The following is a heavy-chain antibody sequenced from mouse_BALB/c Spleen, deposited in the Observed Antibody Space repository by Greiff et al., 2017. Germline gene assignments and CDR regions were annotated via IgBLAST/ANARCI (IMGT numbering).Heavy chain of an antibody. CDR3: ARGNYVGY. CDR2: ILPGSGST. J-gene: IGHJ2*01. Sequence: QVQLKESGAELMKPGASVKISCTATGYTFSSYWIEWVKQRPGHGLEWIGEILPGSGSTNYNEKFKGKATFTADTSSNTAYMQLSSLTSEDSAVYYGARGNYVGYWGQGTTLTVSS. CDR1: GYTFSSYW. V-gene: IGHV1-9*01.